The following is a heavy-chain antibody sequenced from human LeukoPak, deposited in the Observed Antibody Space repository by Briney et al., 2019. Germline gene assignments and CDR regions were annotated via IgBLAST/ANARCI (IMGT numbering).Heavy chain of an antibody. CDR2: ISAYNGNT. CDR3: AKAAGTPQGYYYYGMDV. D-gene: IGHD6-13*01. V-gene: IGHV1-18*01. CDR1: GDTFSSYA. J-gene: IGHJ6*02. Sequence: ASVKVSCKASGDTFSSYAISWVRQAPGQGLEWMGWISAYNGNTNYAQKLQGRVTMTTDTSTSTAYMELRSLRSDDTAVYYCAKAAGTPQGYYYYGMDVWGQGTTVTVSS.